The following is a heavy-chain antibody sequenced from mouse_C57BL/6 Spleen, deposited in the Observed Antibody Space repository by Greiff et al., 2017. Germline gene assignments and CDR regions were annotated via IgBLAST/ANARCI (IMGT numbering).Heavy chain of an antibody. Sequence: QVQLKQPGAELVRPGSSVKLSCKASGYTFTSYWMDWVKQRPGQGLEWIGNIYPSDSETHYNQKFKDKATLTVDKSSSTAYMQLSSLTSEDSAVYSCARTHYYGSGAYWGHATLVTVSA. CDR3: ARTHYYGSGAY. CDR1: GYTFTSYW. CDR2: IYPSDSET. V-gene: IGHV1-61*01. J-gene: IGHJ3*01. D-gene: IGHD1-1*01.